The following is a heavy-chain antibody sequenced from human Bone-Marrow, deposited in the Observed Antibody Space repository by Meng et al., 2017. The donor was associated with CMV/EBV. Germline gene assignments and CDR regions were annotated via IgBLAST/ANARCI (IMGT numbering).Heavy chain of an antibody. J-gene: IGHJ6*02. Sequence: ASVKVSCKASGYTFTGYYMHWVRQAPGQGLEWMGWINPNSGGTNYAQKFQGRVTMTRDTSISTAYMELRSLRSDDTAVYYCARESPLVLMVYAIPYGMDVWGQGTTVTVSS. CDR3: ARESPLVLMVYAIPYGMDV. CDR1: GYTFTGYY. D-gene: IGHD2-8*01. CDR2: INPNSGGT. V-gene: IGHV1-2*02.